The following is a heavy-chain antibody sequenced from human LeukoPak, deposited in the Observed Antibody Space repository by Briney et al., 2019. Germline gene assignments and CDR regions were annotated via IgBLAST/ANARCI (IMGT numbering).Heavy chain of an antibody. D-gene: IGHD2-2*01. J-gene: IGHJ5*02. CDR2: TSGSGGST. Sequence: PGGSLRLSCAASGFTFSSYAMSWVRQAPGKGLEWVSATSGSGGSTYYADSVKGRFTISRDNSKNTLYLQMNSLRAEDTAVYYCAKGARYQLGPPNWFDPWGQGTLVTVSS. CDR1: GFTFSSYA. V-gene: IGHV3-23*01. CDR3: AKGARYQLGPPNWFDP.